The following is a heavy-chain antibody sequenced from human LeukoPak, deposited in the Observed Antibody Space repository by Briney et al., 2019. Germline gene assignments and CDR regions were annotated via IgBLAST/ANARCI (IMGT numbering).Heavy chain of an antibody. CDR2: ISSSSSYI. D-gene: IGHD5-18*01. V-gene: IGHV3-21*01. Sequence: PGGSLRLSCAASGFTFSSYSMNWVRQAPGKGLEWVSSISSSSSYIYYADSVKGRFTISRDYAKNSLYLQMNSLRAEDTAVYYCARVPTAMVEGDYWGQGTLVTVSS. CDR3: ARVPTAMVEGDY. CDR1: GFTFSSYS. J-gene: IGHJ4*02.